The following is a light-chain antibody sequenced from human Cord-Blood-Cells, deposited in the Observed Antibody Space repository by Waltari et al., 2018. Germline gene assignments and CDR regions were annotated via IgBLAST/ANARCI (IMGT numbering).Light chain of an antibody. Sequence: QSALTHTASVSGSPGQSITISCTGTSSDVGGYHYVSWYQQHPGKAPKLMIYDVSKRPSGVSNRFSGSKSGNTASLTISGLQAEDEADYYCSSYTSSSTWVFGGGTKLTVL. CDR1: SSDVGGYHY. J-gene: IGLJ3*02. CDR3: SSYTSSSTWV. V-gene: IGLV2-14*01. CDR2: DVS.